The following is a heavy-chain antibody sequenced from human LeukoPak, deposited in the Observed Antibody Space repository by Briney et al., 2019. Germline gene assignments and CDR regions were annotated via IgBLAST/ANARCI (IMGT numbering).Heavy chain of an antibody. V-gene: IGHV5-51*01. CDR2: IFPDDSKT. D-gene: IGHD1-14*01. J-gene: IGHJ5*02. CDR1: GYSFTSYW. Sequence: AASMKISCKGSGYSFTSYWIAWVRRMPRKGREWMGLIFPDDSKTRYSPSFQGQVTISADKSISTVYLQWSSLKASDTAIYYCARGDSKPLTSSWDNWFDPWGQGTLLIVSS. CDR3: ARGDSKPLTSSWDNWFDP.